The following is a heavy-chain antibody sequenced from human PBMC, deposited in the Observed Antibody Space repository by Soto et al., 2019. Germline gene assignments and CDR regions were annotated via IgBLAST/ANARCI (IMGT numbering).Heavy chain of an antibody. D-gene: IGHD6-6*01. J-gene: IGHJ6*02. V-gene: IGHV5-51*01. CDR3: ARLPSIAGRPSYYYYYYGMDV. CDR2: IYPGDSDT. Sequence: GESLKISCKGSGYSFTSYWIGWVRQMPGKGLEWMGIIYPGDSDTRYSPSFQGQVTISADKSISTAYLQWSSLKASDTAMCYCARLPSIAGRPSYYYYYYGMDVWRQGTTVTVSS. CDR1: GYSFTSYW.